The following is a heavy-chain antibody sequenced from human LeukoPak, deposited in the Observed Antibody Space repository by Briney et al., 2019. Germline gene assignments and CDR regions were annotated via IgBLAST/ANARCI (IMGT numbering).Heavy chain of an antibody. J-gene: IGHJ6*02. Sequence: SVKVSCKASGGTFSSYAISWVRQAPGQGLEWMGRIIPIFGIANYAQKFQGRVTITADKSTRTAYMELSSLRSEDTAVYYCARAGILTEDGENYYYYGMDVWGQGTTVTVSS. CDR2: IIPIFGIA. V-gene: IGHV1-69*04. CDR1: GGTFSSYA. D-gene: IGHD7-27*01. CDR3: ARAGILTEDGENYYYYGMDV.